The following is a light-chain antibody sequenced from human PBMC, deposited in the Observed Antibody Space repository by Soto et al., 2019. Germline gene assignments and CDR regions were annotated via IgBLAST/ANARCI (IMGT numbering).Light chain of an antibody. V-gene: IGKV3-15*01. CDR3: QQYNDWLALT. CDR2: AAS. CDR1: QSVTNN. J-gene: IGKJ4*01. Sequence: EIVMTQSPGTLSVSPGERATLSCRASQSVTNNLAWYQRKPGQAPRLLIYAASTRATGIPARFSGSGSGTEFTLTISSLQSEDFAVYYCQQYNDWLALTFGGGTKVEIK.